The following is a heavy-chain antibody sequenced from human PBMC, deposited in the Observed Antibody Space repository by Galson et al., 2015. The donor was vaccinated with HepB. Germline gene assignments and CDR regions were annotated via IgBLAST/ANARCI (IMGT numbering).Heavy chain of an antibody. Sequence: SVKVSCKASGYTFTSYGISWVRQAPGQGLEWMGWISVYNGNTNYAQKLQGRVTMTTDTSTSTAYMELRSLRSDDTAVYYCARDRGYSSSSGVYNWFDPWGQGTLVTVSS. J-gene: IGHJ5*02. V-gene: IGHV1-18*01. CDR2: ISVYNGNT. CDR1: GYTFTSYG. D-gene: IGHD6-6*01. CDR3: ARDRGYSSSSGVYNWFDP.